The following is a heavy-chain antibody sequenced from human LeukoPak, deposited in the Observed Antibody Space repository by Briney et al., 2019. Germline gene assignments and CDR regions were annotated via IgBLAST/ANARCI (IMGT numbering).Heavy chain of an antibody. D-gene: IGHD1-26*01. CDR2: IYTSGST. CDR3: ARELGAFDY. J-gene: IGHJ4*02. Sequence: PSETLSLTCTVSGGSISSGSYYWRWIRQPAGKGLEWIGRIYTSGSTNYNPSLKSRVTMSLDMSKNQFSLKLNSVTAADTAVYYCARELGAFDYWGQGGLVIVYS. CDR1: GGSISSGSYY. V-gene: IGHV4-61*02.